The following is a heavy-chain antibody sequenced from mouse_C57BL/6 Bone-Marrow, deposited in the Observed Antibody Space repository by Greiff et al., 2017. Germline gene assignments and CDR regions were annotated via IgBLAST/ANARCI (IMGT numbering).Heavy chain of an antibody. CDR1: GFTFSSYA. D-gene: IGHD3-2*02. Sequence: EVKLVESGGGLVKPGGSLKLSCAASGFTFSSYAMSWVRQTPEKRLEWVGTISDGGSYTYYPDNVKGRFTISRDNAKNNLYLQMSHLKSEATAMYYCARADSSGPAWFAYWGQGTLVTVSA. CDR2: ISDGGSYT. CDR3: ARADSSGPAWFAY. J-gene: IGHJ3*01. V-gene: IGHV5-4*03.